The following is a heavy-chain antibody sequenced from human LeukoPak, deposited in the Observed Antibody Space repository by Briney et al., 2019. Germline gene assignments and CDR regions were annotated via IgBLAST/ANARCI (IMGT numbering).Heavy chain of an antibody. CDR3: ARERGRSYGSVPYYYYYMDV. Sequence: SETLSLTCTVSGGSISSYYWSWIRQPPGKGLEWIGYIYSSGSTNYNPSLKSRVTISVDTSKNQFSLKLSSVTAADTAVYYCARERGRSYGSVPYYYYYMDVWGKGTTVTVSS. J-gene: IGHJ6*03. CDR1: GGSISSYY. D-gene: IGHD5-18*01. V-gene: IGHV4-59*01. CDR2: IYSSGST.